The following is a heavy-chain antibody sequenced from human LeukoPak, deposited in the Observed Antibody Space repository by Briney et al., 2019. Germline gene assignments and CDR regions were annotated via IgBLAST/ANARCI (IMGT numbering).Heavy chain of an antibody. CDR3: VRGLDYFDY. Sequence: GGPLRLSCAASGFIFSNYAMGWGRQAPGKGLEWVSSITGSGGNTYYADSVKGRFTLSRDNSKNTLHLQMNSLRAEDTAVYYCVRGLDYFDYWGQGTLVTVSS. V-gene: IGHV3-23*01. D-gene: IGHD6-6*01. CDR2: ITGSGGNT. CDR1: GFIFSNYA. J-gene: IGHJ4*02.